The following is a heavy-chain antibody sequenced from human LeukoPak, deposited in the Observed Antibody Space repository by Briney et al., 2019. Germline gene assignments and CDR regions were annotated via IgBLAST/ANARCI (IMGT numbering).Heavy chain of an antibody. CDR1: GYTFTGYY. Sequence: ASVKVSCKASGYTFTGYYMHWVRQAPGQGLEWMGWINPNSGGTNYAQKLQGRVTITRDTYISKAYMELSRLRSDDKAVYYCARGARRWLQSKYYFDYWGQGTLVTVSS. D-gene: IGHD5-12*01. J-gene: IGHJ4*02. V-gene: IGHV1-2*02. CDR2: INPNSGGT. CDR3: ARGARRWLQSKYYFDY.